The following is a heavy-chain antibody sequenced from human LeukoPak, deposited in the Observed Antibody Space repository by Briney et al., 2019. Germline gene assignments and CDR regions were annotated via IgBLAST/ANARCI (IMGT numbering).Heavy chain of an antibody. D-gene: IGHD1-26*01. CDR1: GVSISSGSYY. CDR2: IYTSGYT. Sequence: NPSETLSLTCTVSGVSISSGSYYWTWIRQPAGKGLEWIGRIYTSGYTNYNPSLKSRITISVDTSKTVLSLKLTSVTAADTAVYFCARRRRLGPSLDCWGQGTLVAVSS. CDR3: ARRRRLGPSLDC. V-gene: IGHV4-61*02. J-gene: IGHJ4*02.